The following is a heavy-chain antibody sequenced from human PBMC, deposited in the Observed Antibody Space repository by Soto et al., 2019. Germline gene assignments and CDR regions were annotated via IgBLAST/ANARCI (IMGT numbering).Heavy chain of an antibody. D-gene: IGHD3-3*01. J-gene: IGHJ6*02. CDR3: ARGVDFEGFSPYGMDV. V-gene: IGHV4-30-4*01. CDR2: IYYSGTT. CDR1: GGSINTGDYY. Sequence: SETLSLTCTVSGGSINTGDYYWTWIRQPRGKGLEWIGYIYYSGTTYYNPSLKSRVSLSLDTSKNHFSLRLTSVTAAGTAVYYCARGVDFEGFSPYGMDVWGQGTTVTVSS.